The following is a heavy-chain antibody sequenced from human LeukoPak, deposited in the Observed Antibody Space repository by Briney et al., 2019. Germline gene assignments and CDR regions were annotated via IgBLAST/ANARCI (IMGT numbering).Heavy chain of an antibody. CDR2: ISDNGGGR. J-gene: IGHJ4*02. CDR3: AKESGALGAPLYDY. V-gene: IGHV3-23*01. Sequence: PGGSLRLSCGASGFIFRNYAMSWVRQAPGEGLEWASGISDNGGGRYYADSVKGRFTISRDNSKNMLYLQMNSLRAEDMAVYYCAKESGALGAPLYDYWGRGILVTASS. D-gene: IGHD4/OR15-4a*01. CDR1: GFIFRNYA.